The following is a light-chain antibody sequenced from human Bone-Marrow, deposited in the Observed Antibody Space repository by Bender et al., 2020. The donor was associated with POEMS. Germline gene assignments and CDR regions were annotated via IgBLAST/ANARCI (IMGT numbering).Light chain of an antibody. J-gene: IGLJ3*02. CDR1: IGSNT. CDR3: AAWDDSQRGHWV. V-gene: IGLV1-44*01. CDR2: NSD. Sequence: IGSNTVNWYQQLPGTAPRLLIYNSDQRPSGVPDRFSGSESGTSASLAISGLQSEDEGDYYCAAWDDSQRGHWVFGGGTKLTVL.